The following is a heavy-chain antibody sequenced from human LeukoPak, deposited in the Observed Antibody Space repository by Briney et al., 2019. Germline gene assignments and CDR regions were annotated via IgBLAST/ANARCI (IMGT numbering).Heavy chain of an antibody. Sequence: WETLSLTCTVSGGSISSYYWRWIRQPPGKGLEWIGYIYYSGNTNYNPSLKSRVTISVDAYKIQFSLKLSSVTAADTAVYYCARHLDCSGGSCYPGSDYFDYWGQGTLVSVSS. D-gene: IGHD2-15*01. CDR3: ARHLDCSGGSCYPGSDYFDY. CDR1: GGSISSYY. J-gene: IGHJ4*02. CDR2: IYYSGNT. V-gene: IGHV4-59*08.